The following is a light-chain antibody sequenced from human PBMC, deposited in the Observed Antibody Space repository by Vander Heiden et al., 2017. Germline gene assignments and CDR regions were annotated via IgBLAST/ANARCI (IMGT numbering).Light chain of an antibody. CDR3: QQCGSLPVT. J-gene: IGKJ2*01. CDR2: GAP. V-gene: IGKV3-20*01. Sequence: PGSRATLSCRSSQGVSGTHVAWYQHKPGTAPRLLIDGAPNSATGIPDRFSGRGSGTDFTLTISILESDDSADYYCQQCGSLPVTFGQGTKLEIK. CDR1: QGVSGTH.